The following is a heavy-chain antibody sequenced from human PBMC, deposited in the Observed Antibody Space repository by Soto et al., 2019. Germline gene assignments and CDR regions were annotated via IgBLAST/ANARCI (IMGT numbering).Heavy chain of an antibody. V-gene: IGHV1-18*01. Sequence: ASVKVSCKASGYTFTSYGISWVRQAPGQGLEWMGWISAYNGNTNYAQKLQGRVTMTTDTSTSTAYMELRSLRSDDTAVYYCARDLKGGSGSYGYFFDYWGQGTLVTVSS. D-gene: IGHD1-26*01. CDR2: ISAYNGNT. J-gene: IGHJ4*02. CDR1: GYTFTSYG. CDR3: ARDLKGGSGSYGYFFDY.